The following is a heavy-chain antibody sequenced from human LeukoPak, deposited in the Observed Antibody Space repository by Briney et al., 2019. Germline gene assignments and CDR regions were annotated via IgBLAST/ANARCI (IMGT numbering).Heavy chain of an antibody. CDR3: ARGAGATRSFYYYCMDV. D-gene: IGHD1-26*01. CDR1: GYTFTGYY. Sequence: ASVKVSCKASGYTFTGYYMHWVRQAPGQGLEWMGWINPNSGGTNYAQKFQGRVTMTRDTSISTAYMELSRLRSDDTAVYHCARGAGATRSFYYYCMDVWGQGTTVTVSS. CDR2: INPNSGGT. V-gene: IGHV1-2*02. J-gene: IGHJ6*02.